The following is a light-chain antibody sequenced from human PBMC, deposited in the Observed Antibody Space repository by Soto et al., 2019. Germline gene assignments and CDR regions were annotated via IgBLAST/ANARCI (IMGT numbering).Light chain of an antibody. CDR2: DAS. V-gene: IGKV3-11*01. Sequence: EIVLTQSPATLSLSPGERATLSCRASQSVSSYLAWYQQKPGQAPRLLIYDASNRATGIPARFSGSGSWTDFTLTISSLEPEDFAVYYCQQRNNWPRGTFGQGTRLEIK. J-gene: IGKJ5*01. CDR1: QSVSSY. CDR3: QQRNNWPRGT.